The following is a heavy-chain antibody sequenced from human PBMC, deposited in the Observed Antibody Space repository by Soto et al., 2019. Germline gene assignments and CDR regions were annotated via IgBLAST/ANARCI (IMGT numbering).Heavy chain of an antibody. V-gene: IGHV3-30*18. CDR2: MSDDEENY. CDR1: GFSLSDST. D-gene: IGHD2-15*01. Sequence: QVHLVESGGGVVQPGKSLRLSCEVSGFSLSDSTMQWVRQAPGKGLEWVAGMSDDEENYRYAESVKGRFTISRDISKNTLYLHMTDLRREDTGVYFCAKDPRPFTFGGNSYIQAWGQGTLVTVSS. CDR3: AKDPRPFTFGGNSYIQA. J-gene: IGHJ1*01.